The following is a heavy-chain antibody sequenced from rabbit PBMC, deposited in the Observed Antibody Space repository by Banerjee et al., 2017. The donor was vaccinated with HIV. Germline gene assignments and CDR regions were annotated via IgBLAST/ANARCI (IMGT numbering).Heavy chain of an antibody. CDR3: ARGYASSSSVYYGFGRLEL. J-gene: IGHJ6*01. Sequence: QEQLVESGGGLVTLGGSLKLTCKASGIDFSSSFWISWVRQTPGKGLEWIACIYTGSARTYYASWAKGRFTISKTSSTTVTLQMTSLTAADTATYFCARGYASSSSVYYGFGRLELWGQGTLVTVS. CDR2: IYTGSART. V-gene: IGHV1S45*01. D-gene: IGHD1-1*01. CDR1: GIDFSSSFW.